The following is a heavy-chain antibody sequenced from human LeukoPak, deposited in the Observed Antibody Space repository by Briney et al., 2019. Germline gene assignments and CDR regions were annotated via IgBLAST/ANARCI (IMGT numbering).Heavy chain of an antibody. V-gene: IGHV1-69*13. D-gene: IGHD3-10*01. CDR3: ARGPPLVRGVTFDY. Sequence: SVKVSCKASGGTFSSYAISWVRQAPGQGLEWMGGIIPIFGTANYAQKFQGRVTITADESTSTAYMELSSLRSEDTAVYYCARGPPLVRGVTFDYWGQGSPVTVSS. J-gene: IGHJ4*02. CDR1: GGTFSSYA. CDR2: IIPIFGTA.